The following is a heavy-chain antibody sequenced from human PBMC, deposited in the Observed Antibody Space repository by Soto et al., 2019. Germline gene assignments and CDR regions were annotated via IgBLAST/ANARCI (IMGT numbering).Heavy chain of an antibody. V-gene: IGHV4-61*01. CDR2: IYYSGST. Sequence: SETLSLTCTVSGGSVSSGSYYWSWNRQPPGKGLEWIGYIYYSGSTNYNPSLKSRVTISVDTSKNQFSLKLSSVTAADTAVYYCARDTYYYDSSGPRGDLYYYYGMDVWGQGTTVTVSS. CDR3: ARDTYYYDSSGPRGDLYYYYGMDV. CDR1: GGSVSSGSYY. J-gene: IGHJ6*02. D-gene: IGHD3-22*01.